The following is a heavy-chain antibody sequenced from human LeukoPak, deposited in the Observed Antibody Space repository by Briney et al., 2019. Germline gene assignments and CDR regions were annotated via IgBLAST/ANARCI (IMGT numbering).Heavy chain of an antibody. J-gene: IGHJ4*02. D-gene: IGHD2/OR15-2a*01. V-gene: IGHV3-74*01. CDR2: INSDGSWT. Sequence: GGSLRLSCAASGFTFNSYAMSWVRQAPGKGLVWVSHINSDGSWTSYADSVKGRFTISKDNAKNTVYLQMNSLRAEDTAVYYCVSFYETYWGRGTLVTVSS. CDR3: VSFYETY. CDR1: GFTFNSYA.